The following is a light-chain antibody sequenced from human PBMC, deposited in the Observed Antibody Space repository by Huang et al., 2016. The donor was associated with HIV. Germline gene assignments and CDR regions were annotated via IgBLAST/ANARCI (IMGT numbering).Light chain of an antibody. CDR3: QQLNSYPPT. J-gene: IGKJ1*01. CDR2: AAS. CDR1: QGISSY. V-gene: IGKV1-9*01. Sequence: IQLTQSPSSLSASVVYRVTITCRASQGISSYLAWYQQKPWKAPKLLIYAASTLQSGVPSSVSGSGSGTDFTLTISSLQPEDFATYHCQQLNSYPPTFGQGTKVEIK.